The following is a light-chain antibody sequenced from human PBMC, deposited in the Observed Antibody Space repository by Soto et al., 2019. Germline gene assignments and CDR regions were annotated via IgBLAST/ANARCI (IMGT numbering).Light chain of an antibody. CDR3: QQGYNTWT. Sequence: DIQMTQSPSSLAASVGDRVTITCRASQSISSYLNWYQQNPGKAPKLLLSSASSLQRDVPSRFSRSGSGTDCTPTISSLQPEEVATYSCQQGYNTWTFGQGTKLEIK. V-gene: IGKV1-39*01. CDR2: SAS. CDR1: QSISSY. J-gene: IGKJ2*01.